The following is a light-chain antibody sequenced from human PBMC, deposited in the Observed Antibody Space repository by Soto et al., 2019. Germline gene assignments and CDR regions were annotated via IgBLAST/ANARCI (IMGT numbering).Light chain of an antibody. CDR2: RNN. Sequence: QSVLTQPPSASGTPGQGVTISCSGSTSNIGSNYVYWYQQLPGTAPKLLIYRNNQRPSGVPDRFSGSKSGTSASLAISGLRXDDEADYFCATWDDSLNGFYVFGTGTKVNV. CDR1: TSNIGSNY. J-gene: IGLJ1*01. CDR3: ATWDDSLNGFYV. V-gene: IGLV1-47*01.